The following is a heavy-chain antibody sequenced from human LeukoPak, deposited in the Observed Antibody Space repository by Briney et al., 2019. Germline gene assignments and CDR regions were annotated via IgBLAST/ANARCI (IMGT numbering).Heavy chain of an antibody. V-gene: IGHV4-30-4*07. J-gene: IGHJ4*02. Sequence: SETLSLTCAVSGGSISSGGYSWSWIRQPPGKGLEWIGYIFYSGSTYYKSSLESRITISQDTSKNQFSLKVNSVTAADTAAYYCTREEGGTTVDYWGQGTLVTVSS. CDR2: IFYSGST. CDR3: TREEGGTTVDY. CDR1: GGSISSGGYS. D-gene: IGHD1-1*01.